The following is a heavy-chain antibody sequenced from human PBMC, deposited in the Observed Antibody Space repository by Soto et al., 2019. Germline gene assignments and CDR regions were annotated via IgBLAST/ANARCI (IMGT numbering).Heavy chain of an antibody. CDR3: ARHGAYSTSVYYYYGMEV. CDR2: SNYGGPT. D-gene: IGHD6-13*01. Sequence: SETLSLTCTFSVGAINSTVYYCGWIRQPPWKGLEWIGSSNYGGPTYYSPSLQSRVTISLDTAKNHFSLNLRSVTAADTAVYYCARHGAYSTSVYYYYGMEVWGQGTTVIVSS. J-gene: IGHJ6*01. V-gene: IGHV4-39*01. CDR1: VGAINSTVYY.